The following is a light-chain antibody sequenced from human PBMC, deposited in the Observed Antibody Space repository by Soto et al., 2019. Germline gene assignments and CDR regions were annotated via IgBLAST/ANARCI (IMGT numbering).Light chain of an antibody. J-gene: IGKJ1*01. CDR1: QTISSNY. CDR3: QQYVSWT. V-gene: IGKV3-20*01. CDR2: GTS. Sequence: EIVLTQSPGTLSVSPGERATLSCRASQTISSNYLAWYQQKPGQAPSLLIYGTSSRATGIPDRFSGSGSGTDVTLTISRLEPEDSAIYYDQQYVSWTFGQGTKGEIK.